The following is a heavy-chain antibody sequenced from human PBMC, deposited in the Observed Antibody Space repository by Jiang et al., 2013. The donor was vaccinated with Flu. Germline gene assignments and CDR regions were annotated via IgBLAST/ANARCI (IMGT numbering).Heavy chain of an antibody. Sequence: VQLVESGGGLVQPGGSLRLSCAASGFIISDNYMSWVRQAPGKGLEWVSVIYSGGTTYYADSVKGRFTISRDNSENTLYLQMNSVRDEDTAVYYCAREVVGVVRRGLEMKYYFDYWGQGTRVTVSS. V-gene: IGHV3-66*01. CDR1: GFIISDNY. CDR3: AREVVGVVRRGLEMKYYFDY. D-gene: IGHD3-3*01. CDR2: IYSGGTT. J-gene: IGHJ4*02.